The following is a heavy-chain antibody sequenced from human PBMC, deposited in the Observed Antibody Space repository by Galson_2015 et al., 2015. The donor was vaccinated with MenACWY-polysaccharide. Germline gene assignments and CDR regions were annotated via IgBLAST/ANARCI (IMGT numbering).Heavy chain of an antibody. CDR3: AKRARVVDAVWYGMDV. J-gene: IGHJ6*02. V-gene: IGHV3-23*01. Sequence: SLRLSCAAAGFTFSTFAMGWVRQAPGKGLEWVSAMTGSGAAIYYADSVEGRFTISRDNSKNTLYLQMNSLRAEDTAVYYCAKRARVVDAVWYGMDVWGQGTTVTVSS. CDR1: GFTFSTFA. CDR2: MTGSGAAI. D-gene: IGHD2-8*02.